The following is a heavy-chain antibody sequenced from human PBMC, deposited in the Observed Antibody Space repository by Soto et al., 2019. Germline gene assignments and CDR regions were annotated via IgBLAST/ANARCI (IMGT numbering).Heavy chain of an antibody. J-gene: IGHJ3*02. V-gene: IGHV3-21*01. D-gene: IGHD4-17*01. CDR3: ARGQLNHNGDFDI. Sequence: PGGSLRLSCAASGFTFSSYSMNWVRQAPGKGLEWVSSISSSSSYIYYADSVKGRFTISRDNAKNSLYLQMNSLRAEDTAVYYCARGQLNHNGDFDIWGQGTMVTVSS. CDR1: GFTFSSYS. CDR2: ISSSSSYI.